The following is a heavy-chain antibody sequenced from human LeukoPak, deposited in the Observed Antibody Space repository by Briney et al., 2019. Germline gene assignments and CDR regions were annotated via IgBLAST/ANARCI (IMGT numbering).Heavy chain of an antibody. CDR1: GYSFASSW. CDR2: IYPDDSDT. V-gene: IGHV5-51*01. CDR3: ARHGHCTNGVCYSNYYYHMDV. Sequence: GESLKISCKGSGYSFASSWIGWVRQMPGKGLEWMGIIYPDDSDTRYSPSFEGQITISVDKSISIAYLQWSSLKASDTAVYYCARHGHCTNGVCYSNYYYHMDVWGKGTTVTVSS. D-gene: IGHD2-8*01. J-gene: IGHJ6*03.